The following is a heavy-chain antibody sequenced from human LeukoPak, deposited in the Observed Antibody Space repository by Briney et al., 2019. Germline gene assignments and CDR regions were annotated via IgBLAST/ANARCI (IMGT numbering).Heavy chain of an antibody. D-gene: IGHD2-2*01. J-gene: IGHJ4*02. V-gene: IGHV4-31*03. CDR1: GGSISSGGYY. Sequence: PSETLSLTCTVSGGSISSGGYYWSWIRQHPGKGLEWIGYIYYSGSTYYNPSLKSRVTISVDTSKNQFSLKLSSVTAADTAVYYCARVVPAAMALRDWGQGTLVTVSS. CDR3: ARVVPAAMALRD. CDR2: IYYSGST.